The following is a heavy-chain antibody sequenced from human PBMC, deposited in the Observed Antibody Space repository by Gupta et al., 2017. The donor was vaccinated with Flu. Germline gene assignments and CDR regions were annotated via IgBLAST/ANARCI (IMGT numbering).Heavy chain of an antibody. V-gene: IGHV3-23*01. D-gene: IGHD3-3*01. CDR3: AKGGKGVVIFP. CDR2: ISGSGGST. CDR1: FSSYA. Sequence: FSSYAMSWVRQAPGKGLEWVSAISGSGGSTYYADSVKGRFTISRDNSKNTLYLQMNSLRAEDTAVYYGAKGGKGVVIFPWGQGTLVTVSS. J-gene: IGHJ5*02.